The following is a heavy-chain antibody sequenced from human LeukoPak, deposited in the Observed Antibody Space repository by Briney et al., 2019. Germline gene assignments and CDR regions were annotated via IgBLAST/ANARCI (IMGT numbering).Heavy chain of an antibody. J-gene: IGHJ4*02. V-gene: IGHV3-7*01. CDR2: IDQGGSVR. D-gene: IGHD6-13*01. CDR3: ARDPESSSFDL. CDR1: GFSFSTYW. Sequence: GGSLRLSCAASGFSFSTYWMSWVRQTPEKGLEFVANIDQGGSVRNYMDSLKGRCTLSRDNAKKSLYLEINSLRADDTAVYYCARDPESSSFDLWGRGALVTVYS.